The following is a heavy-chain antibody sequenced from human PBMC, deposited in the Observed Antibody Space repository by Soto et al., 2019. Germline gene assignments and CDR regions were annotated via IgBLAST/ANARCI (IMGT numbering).Heavy chain of an antibody. J-gene: IGHJ4*02. V-gene: IGHV3-30*04. D-gene: IGHD2-15*01. Sequence: QVQLVESGGGVVQPGRSLRLSCAASGFTFSSYAMHWVRQAPGKGLEWVAVISYDGRKKYYADSVKGRFTISRDNSKNTLYLQMNSLRAEDTAVYYCARDSGYCSGGSCYPSDYWGQGTLVTVSS. CDR1: GFTFSSYA. CDR3: ARDSGYCSGGSCYPSDY. CDR2: ISYDGRKK.